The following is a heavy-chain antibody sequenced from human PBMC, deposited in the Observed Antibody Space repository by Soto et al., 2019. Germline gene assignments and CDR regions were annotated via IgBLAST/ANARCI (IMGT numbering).Heavy chain of an antibody. CDR3: ARVGGSGPAYYFDY. CDR1: GYTFSSYG. J-gene: IGHJ4*02. Sequence: QVQLVQSGAEVKKPGASVKVSCKASGYTFSSYGIGWVRQAPGQGLEWMGWIGAYNGKKNYAQKFQGRVNMTRDTSTSTAYMELRSLRSDDTAVYYCARVGGSGPAYYFDYWDQGTRVTVSS. D-gene: IGHD3-10*01. CDR2: IGAYNGKK. V-gene: IGHV1-18*01.